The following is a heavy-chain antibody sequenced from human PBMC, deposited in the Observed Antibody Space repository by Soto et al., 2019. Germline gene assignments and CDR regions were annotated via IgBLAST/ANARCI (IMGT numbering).Heavy chain of an antibody. J-gene: IGHJ4*02. Sequence: QVQLVQSGAEVKKPGSSVKVSGKASGGTFSSFATSGVGRAPGQGLGWMGGIIPFFGTANYAQKFQGRVTITADKSTSTAYMELSSLRSEDTAVYYCARARATRGELRHFDYWGQGTLVTVSS. CDR1: GGTFSSFA. D-gene: IGHD1-26*01. V-gene: IGHV1-69*06. CDR3: ARARATRGELRHFDY. CDR2: IIPFFGTA.